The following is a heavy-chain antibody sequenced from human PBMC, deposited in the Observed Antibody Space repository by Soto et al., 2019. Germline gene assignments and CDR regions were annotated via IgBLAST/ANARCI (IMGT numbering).Heavy chain of an antibody. V-gene: IGHV3-23*01. CDR3: APIPGDYFSPDYGMDV. CDR2: ISGSGGST. Sequence: GGSLRLSCAASGFTLSSYAMSWVRQAPGKGLEWVSAISGSGGSTYYADSVKGRFTISRDNSKNTLYLQMNSLRAEDTAVYYCAPIPGDYFSPDYGMDVWGQGTTVTVSS. J-gene: IGHJ6*02. D-gene: IGHD4-17*01. CDR1: GFTLSSYA.